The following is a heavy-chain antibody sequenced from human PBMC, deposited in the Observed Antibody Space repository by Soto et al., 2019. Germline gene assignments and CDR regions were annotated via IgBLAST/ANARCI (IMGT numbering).Heavy chain of an antibody. CDR1: GGSVRSYY. CDR3: AREGASGFGMDV. CDR2: IYTSGTT. Sequence: SETLPLTYNVAGGSVRSYYWSWIRQPAGKALEWIGRIYTSGTTNYNPSLKSRATILVDTSKNQFSLKLSSVTAADTAVYYCAREGASGFGMDVWGQGTTVTVSS. V-gene: IGHV4-4*07. D-gene: IGHD1-26*01. J-gene: IGHJ6*02.